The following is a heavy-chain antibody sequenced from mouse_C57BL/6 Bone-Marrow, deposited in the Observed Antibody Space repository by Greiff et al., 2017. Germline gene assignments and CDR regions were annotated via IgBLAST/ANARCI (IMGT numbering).Heavy chain of an antibody. V-gene: IGHV14-1*01. CDR3: TTEKCPVYFDY. J-gene: IGHJ2*01. CDR2: IDPEDGGT. Sequence: EVQLQQSGAELVRPGASVKLSCTASGFNIKDYYMHWVKQRPEQGLEWLGRIDPEDGGTEYAPKFQGKATMTADTSSNTADLQLSSLTSEDTAVYYCTTEKCPVYFDYWGQGTTLTVSS. CDR1: GFNIKDYY.